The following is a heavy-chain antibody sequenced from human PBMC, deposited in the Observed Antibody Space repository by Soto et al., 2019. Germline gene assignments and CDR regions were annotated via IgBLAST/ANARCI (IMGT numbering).Heavy chain of an antibody. D-gene: IGHD3-3*01. J-gene: IGHJ3*02. CDR3: ARGGGVGVAGSAAFDM. CDR2: INPATGAA. V-gene: IGHV1-2*02. Sequence: QLHLVQSGAVVKKPGASVTVSCSASGYPVTAYYMHWVRQAPGRGLEWMGGINPATGAAKYTQTFQGRVPLTRVAATSTVFMEPSGPTSEDTAVFSCARGGGVGVAGSAAFDMWGQGTLVTVSS. CDR1: GYPVTAYY.